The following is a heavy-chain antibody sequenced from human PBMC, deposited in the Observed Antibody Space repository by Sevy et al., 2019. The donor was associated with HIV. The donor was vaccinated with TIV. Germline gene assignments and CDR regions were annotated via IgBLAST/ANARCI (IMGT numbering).Heavy chain of an antibody. J-gene: IGHJ4*02. Sequence: SETLSLTCTVSGGSISSYYWSWIRQPPGKRLEWIGYFFYLGSTNYNPSLKSRVTISVDTSKNQFSLKLSSVTAADTAVYYCARDNPRGYSFGSFDHWGQGTLVTVSS. CDR2: FFYLGST. V-gene: IGHV4-59*01. CDR1: GGSISSYY. CDR3: ARDNPRGYSFGSFDH. D-gene: IGHD5-18*01.